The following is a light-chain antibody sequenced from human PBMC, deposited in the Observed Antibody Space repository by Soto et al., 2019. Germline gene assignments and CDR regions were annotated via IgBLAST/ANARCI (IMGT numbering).Light chain of an antibody. CDR2: KTS. CDR3: QQYKSFSLT. CDR1: QSIDSW. J-gene: IGKJ4*01. V-gene: IGKV1-5*03. Sequence: DIQMTQSPSTLSASVGDRVTITCRASQSIDSWLAWYQQKPGKDPKLLIYKTSNLESGVPSRFSGSGSGTEFSLTISSLQPDDVATYYCQQYKSFSLTFGGGTRVEVK.